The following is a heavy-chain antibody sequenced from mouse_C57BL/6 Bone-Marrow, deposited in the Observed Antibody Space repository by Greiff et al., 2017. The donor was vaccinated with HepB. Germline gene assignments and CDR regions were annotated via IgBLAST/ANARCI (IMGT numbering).Heavy chain of an antibody. CDR2: ISSGSSTI. CDR1: GFTFSDYG. CDR3: ASYYYGSSYVDWYFDV. D-gene: IGHD1-1*01. Sequence: EVKVVESGGGLVKPGGSLKLSCAASGFTFSDYGMHWVRQAPEKGLEWVAYISSGSSTIYYADTVKGRFTISRDNAKNTLFLQMTSLRSEDTAMYYCASYYYGSSYVDWYFDVWGTGTTVTVSS. V-gene: IGHV5-17*01. J-gene: IGHJ1*03.